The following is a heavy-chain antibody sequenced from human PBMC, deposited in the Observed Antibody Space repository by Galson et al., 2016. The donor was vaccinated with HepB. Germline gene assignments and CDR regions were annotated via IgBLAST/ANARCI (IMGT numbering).Heavy chain of an antibody. V-gene: IGHV4-30-2*01. Sequence: TLSLTCAVSGGSISSSVYSWSWIRQTPGKGLEWIGYISHSGSTYYNPSLKRRVTIPVDRSKNQFSLKVTSVTAADTAVYYCAILTKGLVVGPAARDYFYYYMDVWGKGTTVTVSS. J-gene: IGHJ6*03. D-gene: IGHD2-2*01. CDR1: GGSISSSVYS. CDR3: AILTKGLVVGPAARDYFYYYMDV. CDR2: ISHSGST.